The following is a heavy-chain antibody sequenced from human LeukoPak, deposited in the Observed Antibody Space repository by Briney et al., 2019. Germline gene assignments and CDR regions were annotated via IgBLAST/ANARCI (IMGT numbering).Heavy chain of an antibody. CDR2: ISSSSSYI. Sequence: PGGSLRLSCAASGFTFSSYGMHWVRQAPGKGLEWVSSISSSSSYIYYADSVKGRFTISRDNAKNSLYLQMNSLRAEDTAVYYCARGGSSRLGLYYYYGMDVWGQGTTVTVSS. D-gene: IGHD6-13*01. V-gene: IGHV3-21*01. CDR3: ARGGSSRLGLYYYYGMDV. J-gene: IGHJ6*02. CDR1: GFTFSSYG.